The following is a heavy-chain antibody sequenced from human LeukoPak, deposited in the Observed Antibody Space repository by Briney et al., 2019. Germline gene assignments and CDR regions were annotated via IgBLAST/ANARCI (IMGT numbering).Heavy chain of an antibody. J-gene: IGHJ1*01. CDR1: GFTFSNYE. D-gene: IGHD2/OR15-2a*01. CDR3: AKTLFYDRGHETFQH. CDR2: IGTSGRTI. Sequence: PGGSLRLSCVASGFTFSNYEMNWVRQAPGKGLEWVSYIGTSGRTIYYADSVKGRFTISRDNAMDSLFLQMNSLRAEDTAVYYCAKTLFYDRGHETFQHWGQGTLVTVSS. V-gene: IGHV3-48*03.